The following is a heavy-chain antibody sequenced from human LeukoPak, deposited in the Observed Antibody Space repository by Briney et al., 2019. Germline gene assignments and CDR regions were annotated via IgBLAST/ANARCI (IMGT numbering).Heavy chain of an antibody. J-gene: IGHJ3*02. Sequence: RGESLKISCKGSGYSFTSYWIGWVRQMPGKGLEWMGIIYPGDSDTRYSPSFQGQVTISADKSISTAYLQWSSLKASDTAMYYCARQVGDYYDSGDAFDIWGQGTMVTVSS. CDR1: GYSFTSYW. D-gene: IGHD3-22*01. CDR3: ARQVGDYYDSGDAFDI. V-gene: IGHV5-51*01. CDR2: IYPGDSDT.